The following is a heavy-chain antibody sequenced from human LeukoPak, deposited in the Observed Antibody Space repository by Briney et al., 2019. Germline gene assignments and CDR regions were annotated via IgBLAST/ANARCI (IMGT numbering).Heavy chain of an antibody. CDR2: INPSGGST. V-gene: IGHV1-46*01. Sequence: ASVKVSCKASGYTFINYYVHWVRQAPGQGLQWLGVINPSGGSTVYAQMLQGRLTMTTDMSTRTVYMELNSLTSEDTAVYYCARGRTTQSYASSGFYPRDYWGQGTLVTVSS. J-gene: IGHJ4*02. D-gene: IGHD3-22*01. CDR1: GYTFINYY. CDR3: ARGRTTQSYASSGFYPRDY.